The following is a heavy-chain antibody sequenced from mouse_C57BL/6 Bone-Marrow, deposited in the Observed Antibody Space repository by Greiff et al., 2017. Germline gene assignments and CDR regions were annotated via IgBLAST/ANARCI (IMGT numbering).Heavy chain of an antibody. D-gene: IGHD2-3*01. J-gene: IGHJ3*01. CDR3: ARGMMVTTGAWFAY. Sequence: VQLKESGPGLVQPSQSLSITCTVSGFSLTSYGVHWVRQSPGKGLEWLGVIWSGGSTDYNAAFISRLSISKDNSKSQVFFKMNSLQADDTAIYYCARGMMVTTGAWFAYWGQGTLATVSA. V-gene: IGHV2-2*01. CDR2: IWSGGST. CDR1: GFSLTSYG.